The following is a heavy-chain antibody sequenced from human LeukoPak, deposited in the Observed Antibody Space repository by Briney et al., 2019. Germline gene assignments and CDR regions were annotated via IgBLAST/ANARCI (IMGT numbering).Heavy chain of an antibody. CDR1: GYTFTSYD. D-gene: IGHD3-16*02. J-gene: IGHJ4*02. CDR3: SRVPAMITFGGVIDHFDY. V-gene: IGHV1-8*01. Sequence: LGASVKVSCKASGYTFTSYDINWVRQATGQGLEWMGWMNPNSGNTGYAQKFQGRVTMTRNTSISTAYMELSSLRSEDTAVYYCSRVPAMITFGGVIDHFDYWGQGTLVTVSS. CDR2: MNPNSGNT.